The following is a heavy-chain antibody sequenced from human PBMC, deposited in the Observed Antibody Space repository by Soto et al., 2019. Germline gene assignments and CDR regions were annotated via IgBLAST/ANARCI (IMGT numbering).Heavy chain of an antibody. Sequence: ETLSLTCAVYGGSFSGYYWSWIRQPPGKGLEWIGEINHSGSTNYNPSLKSRVTISVDTSKNQFSLKLSSVTAADTAVYYCARGRELRNFDYWGQGTLVTVSS. D-gene: IGHD1-7*01. J-gene: IGHJ4*02. V-gene: IGHV4-34*01. CDR2: INHSGST. CDR1: GGSFSGYY. CDR3: ARGRELRNFDY.